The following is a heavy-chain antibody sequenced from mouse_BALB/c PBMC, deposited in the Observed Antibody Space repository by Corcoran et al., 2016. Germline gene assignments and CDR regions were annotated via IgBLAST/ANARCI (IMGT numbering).Heavy chain of an antibody. D-gene: IGHD3-3*01. Sequence: QIQLVQSGPELKKPGETVKISCKASGYTFTNYGMNWVKQAPGKGLKWMGWINTYTGEPTYADDFKGRFAFSLETSASTAYLQINNLQNEDTATYFCARGTHYFDYWGQGTTLTVSS. V-gene: IGHV9-3-1*01. CDR3: ARGTHYFDY. J-gene: IGHJ2*01. CDR1: GYTFTNYG. CDR2: INTYTGEP.